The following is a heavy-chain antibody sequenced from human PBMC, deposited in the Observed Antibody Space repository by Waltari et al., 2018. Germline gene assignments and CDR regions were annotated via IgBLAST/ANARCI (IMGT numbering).Heavy chain of an antibody. Sequence: QVQLQQWGAGLLKPSETLSLTCAVYGGSFSGYYWSWIRQPPGKGLEWIGEINHSGSTNYNPSLKSRVTISVDTSKNQFSLKLSSVTAADTAVYYCARGIYDFWSGYFLNYYYYYMDVWGKGTTVTVSS. J-gene: IGHJ6*03. CDR2: INHSGST. V-gene: IGHV4-34*01. D-gene: IGHD3-3*01. CDR1: GGSFSGYY. CDR3: ARGIYDFWSGYFLNYYYYYMDV.